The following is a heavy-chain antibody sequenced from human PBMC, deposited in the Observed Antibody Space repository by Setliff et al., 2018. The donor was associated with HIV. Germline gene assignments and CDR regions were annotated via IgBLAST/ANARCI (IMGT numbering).Heavy chain of an antibody. CDR3: ASAYYYDSSDGHGAFDY. J-gene: IGHJ4*02. CDR1: GGTFSNYG. D-gene: IGHD3-22*01. CDR2: IIPILGIA. Sequence: SVKVSCKASGGTFSNYGMSWVRQAPGQGLEWMGGIIPILGIANYAQKFQGRVTITADKSTSTAYMELSSLRSEDTALYYCASAYYYDSSDGHGAFDYWGQGTLVTVS. V-gene: IGHV1-69*10.